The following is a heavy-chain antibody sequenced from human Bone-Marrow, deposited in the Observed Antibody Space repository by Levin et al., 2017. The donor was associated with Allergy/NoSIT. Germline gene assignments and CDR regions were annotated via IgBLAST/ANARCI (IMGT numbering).Heavy chain of an antibody. V-gene: IGHV3-23*01. Sequence: AGGSLRLSCAASGFTFSTYALSWVRQAPGKGLEWVSAISGGGSSTNYAVSVKGRFTMSRDNSKNAVYLQMNSLRAEDTAVYYCAKAISSTSWGAFDIWGQGTTVTVSS. J-gene: IGHJ3*02. CDR2: ISGGGSST. D-gene: IGHD2-2*01. CDR3: AKAISSTSWGAFDI. CDR1: GFTFSTYA.